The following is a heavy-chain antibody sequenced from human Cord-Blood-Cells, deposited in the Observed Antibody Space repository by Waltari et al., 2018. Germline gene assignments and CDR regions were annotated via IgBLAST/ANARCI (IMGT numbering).Heavy chain of an antibody. CDR1: GYTFTSYA. CDR2: INTNTGNP. Sequence: QVQLVQSGSELKKPGASVKVSCKASGYTFTSYALNRVRQAPGQGIEWVGWINTNTGNPTDAQGFTGRLVFSLDTSVSTAYLQISSLKAEDTAVYYCAQGCSSTSCPMPHFDYWGQGTLVTVSS. D-gene: IGHD2-2*01. CDR3: AQGCSSTSCPMPHFDY. J-gene: IGHJ4*02. V-gene: IGHV7-4-1*02.